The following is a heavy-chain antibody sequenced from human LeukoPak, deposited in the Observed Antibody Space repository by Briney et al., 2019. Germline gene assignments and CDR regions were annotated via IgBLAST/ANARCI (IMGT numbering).Heavy chain of an antibody. CDR2: IYTSGST. CDR3: ARGGDSGSYLSWFDP. Sequence: SETLSLTCAVYGGSFSGYYWSWIRQPAGKGLEWIGRIYTSGSTNYNPSLKSRVTMSVDTSKNQFSLKLSSVTAADTAVYYCARGGDSGSYLSWFDPWGQGTLVTVSS. J-gene: IGHJ5*02. CDR1: GGSFSGYY. D-gene: IGHD1-26*01. V-gene: IGHV4-59*10.